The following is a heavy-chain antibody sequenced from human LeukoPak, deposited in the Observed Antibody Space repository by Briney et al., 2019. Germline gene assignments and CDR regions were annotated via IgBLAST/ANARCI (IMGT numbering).Heavy chain of an antibody. V-gene: IGHV4-34*01. CDR2: INHSGST. D-gene: IGHD5-18*01. CDR1: GGSFSGYY. J-gene: IGHJ4*02. Sequence: SETLSLTCAVYGGSFSGYYWSWNRQPPGKGLEWIGEINHSGSTNYNPSLKSRVTISVDTSKNQFSLKLSSVTAADTAVYYCARGGYSYGYSDYWGQGALVTVSS. CDR3: ARGGYSYGYSDY.